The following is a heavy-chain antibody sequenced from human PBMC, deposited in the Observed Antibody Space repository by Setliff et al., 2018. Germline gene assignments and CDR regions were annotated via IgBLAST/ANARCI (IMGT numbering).Heavy chain of an antibody. V-gene: IGHV3-7*01. J-gene: IGHJ4*02. CDR3: VRDGQSPLVEYYFDY. CDR1: RFTFSNYW. Sequence: HPGGSLRLSCAASRFTFSNYWMSWVRQAPGKGLEWVANIKEDGSEKYYVDSVKGRFTISRDNAKNSLDLQMDSLRGEDTAVYYCVRDGQSPLVEYYFDYWGQGTQVTVSS. CDR2: IKEDGSEK.